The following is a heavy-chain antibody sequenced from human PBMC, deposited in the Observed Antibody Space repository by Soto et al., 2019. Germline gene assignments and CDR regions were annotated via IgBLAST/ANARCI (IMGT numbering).Heavy chain of an antibody. J-gene: IGHJ4*02. Sequence: QVELVESGGGVVQPGRSLRLSCAASAVTFTGYGMHWVRQAPGKGLEWVAVIRFDGSNIYYADYVKGRFTISRDNERNMLYLKMHSLRAEDTAVYYCARDGVGSTAYFGYFDYWGLGTLVTVS. V-gene: IGHV3-33*01. CDR1: AVTFTGYG. CDR2: IRFDGSNI. CDR3: ARDGVGSTAYFGYFDY. D-gene: IGHD1-26*01.